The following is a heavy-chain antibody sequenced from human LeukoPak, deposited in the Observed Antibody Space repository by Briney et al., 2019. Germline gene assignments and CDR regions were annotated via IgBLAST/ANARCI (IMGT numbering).Heavy chain of an antibody. Sequence: SETLSLTCAVYGGSFSGYYWSWIRQPPGKGLEWIGEINHSGSTNHNPSLKSRVTISVDTSKNQFSLKLSSVTAADTAVYYCARGRDYNDYWGQGTLVTVSS. J-gene: IGHJ4*02. V-gene: IGHV4-34*01. CDR3: ARGRDYNDY. CDR1: GGSFSGYY. CDR2: INHSGST.